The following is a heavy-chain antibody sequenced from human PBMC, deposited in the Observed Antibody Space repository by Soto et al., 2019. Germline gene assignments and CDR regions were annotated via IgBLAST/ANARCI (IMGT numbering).Heavy chain of an antibody. CDR2: ISYDGSNK. Sequence: GGSLRLSCAASGFTFSSYAMHWVRQAPGKGLEWVAVISYDGSNKYYADSVKGRFTISRDNSKNTLNLQMNSLRAEDTAVYYWARYWEEAVVGAWGQGTLVTVSS. CDR1: GFTFSSYA. V-gene: IGHV3-30-3*01. J-gene: IGHJ5*02. D-gene: IGHD6-19*01. CDR3: ARYWEEAVVGA.